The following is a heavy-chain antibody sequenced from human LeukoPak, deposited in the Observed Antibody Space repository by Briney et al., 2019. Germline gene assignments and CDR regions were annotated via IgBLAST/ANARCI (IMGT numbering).Heavy chain of an antibody. CDR3: ARDLWSGYYYFDY. D-gene: IGHD3-3*01. V-gene: IGHV4-38-2*02. Sequence: SETLSLTCTVSGYSISSGYYWGWIRQPPGKGLAWLGSIYHSGSTYYNPSLKSRVTISVDTSKHQFSLKLSSVTAADTAVYYCARDLWSGYYYFDYWGQGTLVTVSS. CDR2: IYHSGST. J-gene: IGHJ4*02. CDR1: GYSISSGYY.